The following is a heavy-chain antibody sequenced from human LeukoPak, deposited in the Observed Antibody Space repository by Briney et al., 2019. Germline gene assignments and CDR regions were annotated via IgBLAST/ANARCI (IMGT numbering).Heavy chain of an antibody. D-gene: IGHD2-15*01. V-gene: IGHV3-74*01. J-gene: IGHJ4*02. CDR3: ATWRQGYCSGGSCHSPFDY. Sequence: GGSLRLSCAASGFTFISYWMLWARQAPGKGLVWVSRINIDGSSTSYADSVKGRFTISRDNAKNTLYLQMNSLRVDDTAVYYCATWRQGYCSGGSCHSPFDYWGQGTLVTVSS. CDR2: INIDGSST. CDR1: GFTFISYW.